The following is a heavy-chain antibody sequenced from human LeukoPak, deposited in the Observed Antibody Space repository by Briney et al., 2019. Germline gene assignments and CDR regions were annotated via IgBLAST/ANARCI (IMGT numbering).Heavy chain of an antibody. J-gene: IGHJ6*02. Sequence: GASVKVSCKASGYTFTSYDINWVRQATGQGLEWMGWMNPNSGNTGYAQKFQGRVTMTRNTSISTAYMELSSLRSEDTAVYYCARDATTVRGIMISGEDHGIGVWGQGTRVTVSS. CDR1: GYTFTSYD. V-gene: IGHV1-8*01. D-gene: IGHD3-10*01. CDR2: MNPNSGNT. CDR3: ARDATTVRGIMISGEDHGIGV.